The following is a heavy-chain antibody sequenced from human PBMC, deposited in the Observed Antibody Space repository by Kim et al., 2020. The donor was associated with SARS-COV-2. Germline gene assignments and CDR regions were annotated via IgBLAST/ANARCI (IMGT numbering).Heavy chain of an antibody. V-gene: IGHV3-7*01. D-gene: IGHD3-16*02. J-gene: IGHJ4*02. CDR2: IKQDGSEK. CDR1: GFTFSSYW. CDR3: ARVGLGSITFGGVIADFDY. Sequence: GGSLRLSCAASGFTFSSYWMSWVRQAPGKGLEWVANIKQDGSEKYYVDSVKGRFTISRDNAKNSLYLQMNSLRAEDTAVYYCARVGLGSITFGGVIADFDYWGQGTLVTVSS.